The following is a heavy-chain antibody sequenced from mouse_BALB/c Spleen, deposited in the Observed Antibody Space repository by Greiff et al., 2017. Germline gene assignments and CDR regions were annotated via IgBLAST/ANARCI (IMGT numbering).Heavy chain of an antibody. V-gene: IGHV7-3*02. J-gene: IGHJ2*01. CDR2: IRNKANGYTT. CDR3: ARDRNGGFDY. CDR1: GFTFTDYY. Sequence: EVQLVESGGGLVQPGGSLRLSCATSGFTFTDYYMSWVRQPPGKALEWLGFIRNKANGYTTEYSASVKGRFTISRDNSQSILYLQMNTLRAEDSATYYCARDRNGGFDYWGQGTTLTVSS.